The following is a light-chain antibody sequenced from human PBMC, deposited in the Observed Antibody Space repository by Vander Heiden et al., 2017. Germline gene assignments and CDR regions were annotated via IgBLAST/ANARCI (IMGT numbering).Light chain of an antibody. CDR1: SSNIGAGYD. Sequence: QSVLTQPPSVSGAPGQRVIISCTGSSSNIGAGYDLHWYQQLPGTAPKLLIYGNSNRPSGVPDRFSGSKSGTSASLAITGLQAEDEADYYCQSYDSSLSGYVFGTGTKVTVL. J-gene: IGLJ1*01. CDR3: QSYDSSLSGYV. CDR2: GNS. V-gene: IGLV1-40*01.